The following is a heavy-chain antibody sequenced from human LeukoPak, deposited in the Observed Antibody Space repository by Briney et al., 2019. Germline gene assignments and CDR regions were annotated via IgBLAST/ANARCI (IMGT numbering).Heavy chain of an antibody. CDR1: GFTFSSYA. CDR3: AKDAYYYDSTGYYDGGSFDY. CDR2: IRGSGGST. V-gene: IGHV3-23*01. D-gene: IGHD3-22*01. J-gene: IGHJ4*02. Sequence: GGSLRLSCAASGFTFSSYAMSWVRQAPGKGLEWVSAIRGSGGSTYYADSVKGRFTISRDNSKNTLYLQMNSLRAEDTAVYYCAKDAYYYDSTGYYDGGSFDYWGQGTLVTVSS.